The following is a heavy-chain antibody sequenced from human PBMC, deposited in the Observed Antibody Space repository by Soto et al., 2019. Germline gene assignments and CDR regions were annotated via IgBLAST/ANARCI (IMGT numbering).Heavy chain of an antibody. Sequence: GASVKVSGKVSGYAFTSYAMHWVRQAPGQRLEWMGWINAGNGNTKYSQKFQGRVTITRDTSASTAYMELSSLRSEDTAVYYCARGYYGAYFGWFDPWGKGTRFTTSS. CDR2: INAGNGNT. CDR3: ARGYYGAYFGWFDP. V-gene: IGHV1-3*01. D-gene: IGHD4-17*01. J-gene: IGHJ5*02. CDR1: GYAFTSYA.